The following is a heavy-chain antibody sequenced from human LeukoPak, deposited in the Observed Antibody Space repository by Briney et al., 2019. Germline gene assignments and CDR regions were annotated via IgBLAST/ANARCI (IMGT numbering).Heavy chain of an antibody. CDR3: AKACAWSLVRGVIPSESDY. CDR2: ISGSGGST. V-gene: IGHV3-23*01. Sequence: PGGSLRLSCAASGFTFSNYAMSWVRQAPGKGLEWVSAISGSGGSTYYADSVKGRFTISRDNSKNTLYLQMNSVRAEDTAVYYCAKACAWSLVRGVIPSESDYWGQGTLVTVSS. CDR1: GFTFSNYA. J-gene: IGHJ4*02. D-gene: IGHD3-10*01.